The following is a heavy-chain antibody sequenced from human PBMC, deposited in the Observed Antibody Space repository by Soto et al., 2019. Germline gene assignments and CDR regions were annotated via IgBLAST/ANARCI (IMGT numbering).Heavy chain of an antibody. V-gene: IGHV3-74*01. CDR3: ARVRAPSVLDAFDI. D-gene: IGHD2-8*01. Sequence: EVQLVESGGGLVQPGGSLRLSCAASGFTFSSYWMHWVRQAPGKGLVWVSRINSDGSTTSYADSVKGRFTISRDNAKNTLYVQMNSLRAEDTALYYCARVRAPSVLDAFDIWGQGTMVTVSS. CDR1: GFTFSSYW. J-gene: IGHJ3*02. CDR2: INSDGSTT.